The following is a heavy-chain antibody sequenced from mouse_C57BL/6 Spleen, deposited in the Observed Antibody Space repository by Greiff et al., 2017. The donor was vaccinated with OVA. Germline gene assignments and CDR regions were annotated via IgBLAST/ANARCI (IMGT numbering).Heavy chain of an antibody. D-gene: IGHD2-4*01. CDR2: ISSGSSTI. V-gene: IGHV5-17*01. CDR3: ARGGYDYDWYFDV. J-gene: IGHJ1*03. Sequence: EVQVVESGGGLVKPGGSLKLSCAASGFTFSDYGMHWVRQAPEKGLEWVAYISSGSSTIYYADTVKGRCTISRDNAKNTLFLQMTSLRSEDTAMYYCARGGYDYDWYFDVWGTGTTVTVSS. CDR1: GFTFSDYG.